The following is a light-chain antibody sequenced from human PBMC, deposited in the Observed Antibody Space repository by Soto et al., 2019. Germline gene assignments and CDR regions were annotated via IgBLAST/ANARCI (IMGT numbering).Light chain of an antibody. CDR3: QQLNSYLSFT. Sequence: IQLTQSPSSLSASVGDRVTITCRASQGISSYLAWYQQKPGKAPKLLIYAASTLQSGVPSRFSGSGSVTDFTLTISSLQPEDFATYYCQQLNSYLSFTFGPGTKVDIK. V-gene: IGKV1-9*01. CDR2: AAS. CDR1: QGISSY. J-gene: IGKJ3*01.